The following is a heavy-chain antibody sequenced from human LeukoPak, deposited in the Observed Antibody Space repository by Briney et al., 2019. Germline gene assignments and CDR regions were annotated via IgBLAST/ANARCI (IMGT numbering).Heavy chain of an antibody. CDR3: ASVVVARRNSPLFGFDY. V-gene: IGHV1-2*02. CDR1: GYSFTGYY. Sequence: ASVKVSRKASGYSFTGYYMRWVRQDPGQGREWVGWINPNSVGTNYAQKFQGRVTMTRDKSTSTDYMELSSLRSEETAVYYCASVVVARRNSPLFGFDYWGQGTLVTVSS. CDR2: INPNSVGT. D-gene: IGHD2-21*01. J-gene: IGHJ4*02.